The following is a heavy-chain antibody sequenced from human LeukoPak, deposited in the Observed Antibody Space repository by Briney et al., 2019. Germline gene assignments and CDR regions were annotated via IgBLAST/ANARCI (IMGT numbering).Heavy chain of an antibody. Sequence: PSETLSLTCAVYGGSFSGYYWSWIRQPPGKGLEWIGEINHSGSTNYNPSLKSRVTISVDTSKNQFSLKLSSVTAADTAVYYCATAKGVVPAARRYPFDYWGQGTLVTVSS. CDR1: GGSFSGYY. CDR3: ATAKGVVPAARRYPFDY. V-gene: IGHV4-34*01. D-gene: IGHD2-2*01. J-gene: IGHJ4*02. CDR2: INHSGST.